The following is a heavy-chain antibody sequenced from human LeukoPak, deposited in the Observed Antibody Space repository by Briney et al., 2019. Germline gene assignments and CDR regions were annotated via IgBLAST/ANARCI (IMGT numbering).Heavy chain of an antibody. CDR2: ISAYNGNT. V-gene: IGHV1-18*01. CDR1: GYTFTSYG. CDR3: ARDDCSSTSCFRGGDY. Sequence: ASVKVSCKASGYTFTSYGISWVRQAPGQGLEWMGWISAYNGNTNYAQKLQGRVTMTTDTSTSTAYMELRSLRSDDTAVYYCARDDCSSTSCFRGGDYWGQGTLVTVSS. J-gene: IGHJ4*02. D-gene: IGHD2-2*01.